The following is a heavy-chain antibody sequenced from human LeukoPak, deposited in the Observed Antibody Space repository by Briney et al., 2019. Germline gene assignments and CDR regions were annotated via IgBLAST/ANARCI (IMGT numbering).Heavy chain of an antibody. CDR1: GFTFSSYS. CDR2: ISSSSSYI. CDR3: ARDFSSGWSMGALTEYFQH. V-gene: IGHV3-21*01. Sequence: PGGSLRLSCAASGFTFSSYSMNWVRQAPGKGLEWVSSISSSSSYIYYADSVKGRFTISRANAKNSLYLQMNSLRAEDTAVYYCARDFSSGWSMGALTEYFQHWGQGTLVTVSS. J-gene: IGHJ1*01. D-gene: IGHD6-19*01.